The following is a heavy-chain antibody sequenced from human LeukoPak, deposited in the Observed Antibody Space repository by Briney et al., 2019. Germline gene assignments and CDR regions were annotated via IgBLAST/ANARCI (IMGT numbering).Heavy chain of an antibody. Sequence: SETLSLTCTVSGGSISSSSYYWGWIRQPPGKGLEWIGSIYYSGSTYYNPSLKSRATISVDTSKNQFSLKLSSVTAADTAVYYCARHLLGRRYFDWLLNWFDPWGQGTLVTVSS. CDR1: GGSISSSSYY. J-gene: IGHJ5*02. CDR3: ARHLLGRRYFDWLLNWFDP. D-gene: IGHD3-9*01. CDR2: IYYSGST. V-gene: IGHV4-39*01.